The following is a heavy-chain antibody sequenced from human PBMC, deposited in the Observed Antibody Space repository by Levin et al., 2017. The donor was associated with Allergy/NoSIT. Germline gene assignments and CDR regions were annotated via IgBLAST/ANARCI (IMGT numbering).Heavy chain of an antibody. CDR3: ARGGYFDY. V-gene: IGHV3-7*04. Sequence: GESLKISCAASGFTFSSYWMSWVRQAPGKGLEWVANIKQDGSEKYYVDSVKGRFTISRDHAKNSLYLQMNSLRAEDTAVYYCARGGYFDYWGQGTLVTVSS. CDR1: GFTFSSYW. J-gene: IGHJ4*02. CDR2: IKQDGSEK.